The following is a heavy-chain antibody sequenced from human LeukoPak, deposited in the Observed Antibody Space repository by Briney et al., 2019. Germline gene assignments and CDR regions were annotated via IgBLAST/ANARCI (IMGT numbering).Heavy chain of an antibody. Sequence: PSQTLSLTCTVSGGSISSGGYYWSWIRQPPGKGLEWIGYIYHSGSTYYNPSLKSRVTISVDRSKNQFSLKLSSVTAPDTAVYYCASLLEEPYYYYMDVWGKGTTVTVSS. V-gene: IGHV4-30-2*01. CDR3: ASLLEEPYYYYMDV. J-gene: IGHJ6*03. CDR2: IYHSGST. D-gene: IGHD1-14*01. CDR1: GGSISSGGYY.